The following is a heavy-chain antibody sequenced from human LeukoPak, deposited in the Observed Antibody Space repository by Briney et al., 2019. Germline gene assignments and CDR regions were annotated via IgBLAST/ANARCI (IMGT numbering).Heavy chain of an antibody. CDR2: INHSGST. Sequence: SETLSLTCAVYGGSFSGYYYSWIRQPPGKGLEWIGEINHSGSTNYNPSLKSRVTISVDTSKNQFSLKLSSVTAADTAVYYCARGSEVVRYYDFWSGYYSHDYYYYMDVWGKGTTVTVSS. D-gene: IGHD3-3*01. V-gene: IGHV4-34*01. CDR1: GGSFSGYY. J-gene: IGHJ6*03. CDR3: ARGSEVVRYYDFWSGYYSHDYYYYMDV.